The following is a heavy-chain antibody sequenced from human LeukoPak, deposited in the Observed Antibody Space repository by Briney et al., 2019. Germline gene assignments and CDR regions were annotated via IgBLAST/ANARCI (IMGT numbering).Heavy chain of an antibody. V-gene: IGHV1-18*01. J-gene: IGHJ4*02. Sequence: GASVEVSCKASGYTFTSYGISWVRQAPGQGLEWMGWISAYNGNTNYAQKLQGRVTMTTDTSTSTAYMELRSLRSDDTAAYYCARAYYYDSSGGFDYWGQGTLVTVSS. D-gene: IGHD3-22*01. CDR3: ARAYYYDSSGGFDY. CDR1: GYTFTSYG. CDR2: ISAYNGNT.